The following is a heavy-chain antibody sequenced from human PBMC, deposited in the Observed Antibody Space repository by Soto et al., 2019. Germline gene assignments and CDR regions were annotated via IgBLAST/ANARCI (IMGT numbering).Heavy chain of an antibody. V-gene: IGHV1-69*08. J-gene: IGHJ4*02. CDR2: IIPILGIA. D-gene: IGHD5-18*01. CDR3: AREGGVYTAMVGTIDY. CDR1: GGTFSSYT. Sequence: QVQLVQSGAEVKKPGSSVKVSCKASGGTFSSYTISWVRQAPGQGLEWMGRIIPILGIANYAQKFQGRVTITADKSPRTAYMELSSLRSEDTAVYYCAREGGVYTAMVGTIDYWGQGTLVTVSS.